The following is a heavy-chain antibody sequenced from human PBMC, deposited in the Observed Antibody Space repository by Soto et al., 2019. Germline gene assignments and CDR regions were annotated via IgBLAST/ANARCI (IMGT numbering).Heavy chain of an antibody. V-gene: IGHV3-23*01. CDR1: GFTFSSYA. D-gene: IGHD6-13*01. J-gene: IGHJ4*02. CDR2: ISGSGGST. Sequence: EVQLLESGGGLVQPGGSLRLSCAASGFTFSSYAMSWVRQAPGKGLEWVSAISGSGGSTYYADSVKGRFTISRDNSKNTLYLQMNSLRAEDTAVYYCASQPWGSSSTPFDYWAREPWSPSPQ. CDR3: ASQPWGSSSTPFDY.